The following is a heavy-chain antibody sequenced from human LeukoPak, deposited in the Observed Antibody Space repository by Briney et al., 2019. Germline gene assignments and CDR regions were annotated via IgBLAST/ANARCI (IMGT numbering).Heavy chain of an antibody. V-gene: IGHV4-34*01. Sequence: PSETLSLTCAVYGGSFSGYYWSWIRQPPGKGLEWIGEINHSGSTNYNPSPKSRVTISVDTSKNQFSLKLSSVTAADTAVYYCARGRVKVLAAGRYFDYWGQGTLVTVSS. J-gene: IGHJ4*02. CDR3: ARGRVKVLAAGRYFDY. CDR1: GGSFSGYY. CDR2: INHSGST. D-gene: IGHD4/OR15-4a*01.